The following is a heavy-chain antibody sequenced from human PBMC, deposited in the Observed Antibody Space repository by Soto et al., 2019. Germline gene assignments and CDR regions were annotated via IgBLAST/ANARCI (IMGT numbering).Heavy chain of an antibody. CDR1: GGTFSSYT. Sequence: ASVKVSCKASGGTFSSYTISWVRQAPGQGLEWMGRIIPILGIANYAQKFQGRVTITADKSTSTAYMELSSLRSEDTAVYYCARYSILYFDWFHDAFDIWSQRTMVTVSS. D-gene: IGHD3-9*01. CDR3: ARYSILYFDWFHDAFDI. J-gene: IGHJ3*02. V-gene: IGHV1-69*02. CDR2: IIPILGIA.